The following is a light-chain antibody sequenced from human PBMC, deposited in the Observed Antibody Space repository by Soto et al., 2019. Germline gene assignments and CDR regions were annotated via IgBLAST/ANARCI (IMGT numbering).Light chain of an antibody. Sequence: QSVLTQPASVSGSPGQSITISCTGTSSDVGGYILVSWYQQHPGKAPKLMIYEGSKRPSGVSNRFSGSKSGNTASLTISGLQPEDEAHYYCCSYTSSTTVVFGGGTKLTVL. J-gene: IGLJ2*01. CDR3: CSYTSSTTVV. V-gene: IGLV2-14*02. CDR2: EGS. CDR1: SSDVGGYIL.